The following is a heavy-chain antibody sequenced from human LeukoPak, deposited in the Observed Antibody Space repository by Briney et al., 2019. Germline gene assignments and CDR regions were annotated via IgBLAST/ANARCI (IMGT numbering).Heavy chain of an antibody. V-gene: IGHV3-7*04. J-gene: IGHJ4*02. CDR1: GFTFSSYW. CDR2: IKQDGSER. D-gene: IGHD6-13*01. Sequence: GGSPRLSCAASGFTFSSYWMSWVRQAPGKGLEWVANIKQDGSERYYVDSVKGRFIISRDNAKKSLYLQMNSLRAEDTAVYYCARDSWYSSDYWGQGTLVTVSS. CDR3: ARDSWYSSDY.